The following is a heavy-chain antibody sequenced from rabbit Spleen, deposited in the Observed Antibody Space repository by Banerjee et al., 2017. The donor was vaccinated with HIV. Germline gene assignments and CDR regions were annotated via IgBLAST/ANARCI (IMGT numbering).Heavy chain of an antibody. J-gene: IGHJ4*01. CDR3: GRELSGDYFNL. CDR1: GFSFSSSYW. CDR2: IYAGSSGST. Sequence: QEQLEESGGDLVKPGASLTLTCTASGFSFSSSYWICWVRQAPGKGLEWIACIYAGSSGSTAYASWAKGRFTISKTSSTTVTLQMTSLTAADTATYFCGRELSGDYFNLWGPGTLVTVS. V-gene: IGHV1S45*01.